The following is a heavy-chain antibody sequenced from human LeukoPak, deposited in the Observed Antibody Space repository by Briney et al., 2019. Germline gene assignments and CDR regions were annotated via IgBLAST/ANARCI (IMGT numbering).Heavy chain of an antibody. J-gene: IGHJ5*02. V-gene: IGHV3-21*01. CDR2: ISSSSSYI. CDR3: ARGAPIAVVPNWFDP. CDR1: GFTFSSYS. Sequence: PGGSLRLSCAASGFTFSSYSMNWVRQAPGKGLEWVSSISSSSSYIYYADSGKGRFTISRDNAKNSLYLQMNSLRAEDTAVYYCARGAPIAVVPNWFDPWGQGTLVTVSS. D-gene: IGHD6-19*01.